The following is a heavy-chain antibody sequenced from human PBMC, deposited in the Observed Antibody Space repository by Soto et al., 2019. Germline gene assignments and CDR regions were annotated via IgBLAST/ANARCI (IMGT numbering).Heavy chain of an antibody. CDR2: ISSSSFI. CDR3: ARDSSSNYWYFDL. J-gene: IGHJ2*01. Sequence: GGSLRLSCAASGFTFSSYSMNWVRQAPGKGLEWVSSISSSSFIYYADSLKGRFTISRDNAKNSLHLQINSLRAEDTAVYYCARDSSSNYWYFDLWGRGTLVTVSS. D-gene: IGHD6-13*01. CDR1: GFTFSSYS. V-gene: IGHV3-21*01.